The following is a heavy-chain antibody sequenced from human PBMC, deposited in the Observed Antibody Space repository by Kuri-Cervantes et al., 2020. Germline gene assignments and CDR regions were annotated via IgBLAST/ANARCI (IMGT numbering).Heavy chain of an antibody. Sequence: ASVKVSCKASGDTFITDAITWVRQAPGQGLEWMGWISAYNGNTNYAQKLQGRVTMTTDTSTGTAYMELRSLRSDDTAVYYCARRGPTTVTSGNYFNYWGQGTLVTVSS. CDR1: GDTFITDA. CDR3: ARRGPTTVTSGNYFNY. V-gene: IGHV1-18*01. J-gene: IGHJ4*02. D-gene: IGHD4-17*01. CDR2: ISAYNGNT.